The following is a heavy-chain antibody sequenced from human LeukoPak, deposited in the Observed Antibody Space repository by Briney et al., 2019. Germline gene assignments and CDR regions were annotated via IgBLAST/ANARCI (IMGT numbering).Heavy chain of an antibody. V-gene: IGHV4-34*01. CDR2: INHSGST. D-gene: IGHD3-22*01. CDR1: GGSFSGYY. CDR3: ASGDYYDSSGYYYGDY. Sequence: SETLSLTCAVYGGSFSGYYWSWIRQPPGKGLEWIGEINHSGSTNYNPSLKSRVTISVDTSKTQFSLKLSSVTAADTAVYYCASGDYYDSSGYYYGDYWGQGTLVTVSS. J-gene: IGHJ4*02.